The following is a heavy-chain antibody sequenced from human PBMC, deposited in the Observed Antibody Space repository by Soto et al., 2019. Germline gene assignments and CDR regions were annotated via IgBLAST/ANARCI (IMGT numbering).Heavy chain of an antibody. CDR2: IGGSSDST. D-gene: IGHD3-22*01. CDR3: AKRDSTGYYYFNY. V-gene: IGHV3-23*01. CDR1: GFTFRSYA. Sequence: GVLRLSCAASGFTFRSYAMSGVRQPPGKGLEWVSGIGGSSDSTFYAHSVKGRFTISRDNSKDTLYLQMNSLRAEDTAVYYCAKRDSTGYYYFNYWGQGTLVTVSS. J-gene: IGHJ4*02.